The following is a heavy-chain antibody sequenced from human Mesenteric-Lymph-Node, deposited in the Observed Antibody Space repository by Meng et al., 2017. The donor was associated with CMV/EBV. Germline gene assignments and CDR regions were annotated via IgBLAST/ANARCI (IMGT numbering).Heavy chain of an antibody. CDR3: ARVVGVIFGVVISSKWFDS. V-gene: IGHV4-38-2*02. J-gene: IGHJ5*01. D-gene: IGHD3-3*01. CDR1: RSSISSGYY. Sequence: SETLSLTCTVSRSSISSGYYWAWIRQPPGKGLEWIGSIYHSGNTYHNPSLKSRVTISVDTSKNQFSLKLSSVTAADTAVYYCARVVGVIFGVVISSKWFDSWGQGILVTVSS. CDR2: IYHSGNT.